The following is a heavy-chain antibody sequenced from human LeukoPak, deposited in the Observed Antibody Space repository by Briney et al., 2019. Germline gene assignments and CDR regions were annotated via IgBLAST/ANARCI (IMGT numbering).Heavy chain of an antibody. CDR1: GGSISSYY. J-gene: IGHJ2*01. CDR3: ARDHGDYRPYWYFDL. D-gene: IGHD4-17*01. V-gene: IGHV4-59*01. Sequence: SETLSLTCTVSGGSISSYYWSWIRQPPGKGLEWIGYIYYSGSTNYNPSLKSRVTISVDPSKNQFSLKLSSVTAADTAVYYCARDHGDYRPYWYFDLWGRGTLVTVSS. CDR2: IYYSGST.